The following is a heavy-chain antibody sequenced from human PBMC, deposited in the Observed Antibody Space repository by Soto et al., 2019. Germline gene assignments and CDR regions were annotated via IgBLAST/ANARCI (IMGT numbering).Heavy chain of an antibody. CDR2: INPSGGST. V-gene: IGHV1-46*01. CDR1: GYTFTSYY. Sequence: ASVKVFSKASGYTFTSYYMPWVLRALGHGLEWMGIINPSGGSTSYVQKFQGRVTMTRDTSTSTVYMEWSSLSSDDTAVYYCARCRGGSCYSECAVDIWAQGTMVTV. D-gene: IGHD2-15*01. J-gene: IGHJ3*02. CDR3: ARCRGGSCYSECAVDI.